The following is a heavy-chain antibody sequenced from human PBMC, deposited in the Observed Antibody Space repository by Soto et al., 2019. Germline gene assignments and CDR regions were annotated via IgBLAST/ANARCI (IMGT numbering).Heavy chain of an antibody. J-gene: IGHJ4*02. CDR1: GFTFSSYG. CDR3: AKIPGVADDY. CDR2: ISYDVSNN. V-gene: IGHV3-30*18. Sequence: QVQLVESGGGVVQPGRSLRLSCAASGFTFSSYGMHWVRQAPGKGLEWVAVISYDVSNNYYADSVKGRFTISRDNSKTTLYLQMNSLRAEDTAVYYCAKIPGVADDYWGQGTLVTVSS. D-gene: IGHD2-15*01.